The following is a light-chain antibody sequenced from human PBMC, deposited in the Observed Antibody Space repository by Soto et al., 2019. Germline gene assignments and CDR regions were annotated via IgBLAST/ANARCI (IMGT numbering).Light chain of an antibody. CDR1: QSVSSSY. V-gene: IGKV3-20*01. Sequence: EIVLTQSPGTLSLSPGERATLSCRSSQSVSSSYLAWYQQKPGQAPRLLIYDVSIRATGIPDRFSGSGSGTDFTLTISRLEPEDCAVYYCQQYGSSPTFGQGTKVEIK. CDR3: QQYGSSPT. CDR2: DVS. J-gene: IGKJ1*01.